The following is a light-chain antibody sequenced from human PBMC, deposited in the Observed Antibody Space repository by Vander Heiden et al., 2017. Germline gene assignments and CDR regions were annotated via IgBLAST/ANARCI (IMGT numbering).Light chain of an antibody. J-gene: IGKJ1*01. CDR2: SAF. Sequence: DIQMTQSPYSLYASIGDRVTITCRASQTINTYLNWYQQKPGEAPKLLIYSAFNLQDGVPARFSGSRSGTNFTLTISSLQPEDFASYFCQQSYSTMWTFGQGTKVEVK. V-gene: IGKV1-39*01. CDR3: QQSYSTMWT. CDR1: QTINTY.